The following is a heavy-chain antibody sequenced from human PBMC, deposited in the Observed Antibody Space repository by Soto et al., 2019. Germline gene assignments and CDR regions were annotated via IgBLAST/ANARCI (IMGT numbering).Heavy chain of an antibody. Sequence: PSETLSLTCTISGGSISVYYWSWIRQSPRQGLEWIGYVYENGRPYYSPSLKSRVTISADTSKNQISLKLTSATAADTAVYYCARGVGSSPPRYWGRGTLVTVSS. V-gene: IGHV4-59*01. D-gene: IGHD3-9*01. CDR3: ARGVGSSPPRY. J-gene: IGHJ4*02. CDR1: GGSISVYY. CDR2: VYENGRP.